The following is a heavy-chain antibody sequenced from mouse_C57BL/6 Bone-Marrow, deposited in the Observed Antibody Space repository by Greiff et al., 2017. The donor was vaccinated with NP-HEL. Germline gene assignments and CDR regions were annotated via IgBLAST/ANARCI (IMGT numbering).Heavy chain of an antibody. V-gene: IGHV1-52*01. CDR3: AREAIYCDYFDY. J-gene: IGHJ2*01. D-gene: IGHD1-1*01. Sequence: QVQLQQPGAELVRPGSSVKLSCKASGYTFTSYWMHWVKQRPIQGLEWIGNIDPSDSETPYNQKFKDKATLTVDKSSSTAYMQLSSLTAEDSAVYYCAREAIYCDYFDYWGQGTTLTVSS. CDR2: IDPSDSET. CDR1: GYTFTSYW.